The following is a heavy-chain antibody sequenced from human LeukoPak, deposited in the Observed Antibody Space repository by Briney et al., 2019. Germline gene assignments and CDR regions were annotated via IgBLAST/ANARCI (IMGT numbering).Heavy chain of an antibody. CDR3: ARDSALAPAVMFDY. J-gene: IGHJ4*02. V-gene: IGHV4-38-2*02. Sequence: PSETLSLTCTVSGGSIRSYCWSWIRQPPGKGLEWTGSIDHSGSTYYNPSLKSRITISVDTSKNQFSLKLSSVTAADTAVYYCARDSALAPAVMFDYWGQETLVTVSS. CDR2: IDHSGST. CDR1: GGSIRSYC. D-gene: IGHD6-19*01.